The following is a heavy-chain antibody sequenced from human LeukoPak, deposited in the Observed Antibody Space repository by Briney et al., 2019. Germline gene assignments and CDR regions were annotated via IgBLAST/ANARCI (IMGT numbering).Heavy chain of an antibody. CDR2: ISYDGSNK. CDR1: GFTFSSYG. J-gene: IGHJ3*02. CDR3: AKRRSRSSGWALGEADDALDI. V-gene: IGHV3-30*18. D-gene: IGHD6-19*01. Sequence: PGGSLRLSCAASGFTFSSYGMHWVRQAPGKGLEWVAVISYDGSNKYYADSVKGRFTISRDNSKNTLYLQMNSLRAEDTAVYYCAKRRSRSSGWALGEADDALDIWGQGTMVTVSS.